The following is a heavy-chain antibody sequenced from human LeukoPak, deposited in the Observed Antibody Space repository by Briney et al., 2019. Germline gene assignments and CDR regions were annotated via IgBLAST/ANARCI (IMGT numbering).Heavy chain of an antibody. CDR2: ISSSSSYI. V-gene: IGHV3-21*01. J-gene: IGHJ4*02. D-gene: IGHD3-9*01. Sequence: GGSLRLSCAASGFTFSSYSMNWVRQAPGKGLEWVSSISSSSSYIYCADSVKGRFTISRDNAKNSLYLQMNSLRAEDTAVYYCARHNYDILTGYYDADYWGQGTLVTVSS. CDR1: GFTFSSYS. CDR3: ARHNYDILTGYYDADY.